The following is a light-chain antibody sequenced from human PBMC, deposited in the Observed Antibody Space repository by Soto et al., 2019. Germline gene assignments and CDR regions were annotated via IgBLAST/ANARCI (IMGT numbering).Light chain of an antibody. CDR2: GTS. CDR1: QSVSSNN. J-gene: IGKJ4*01. CDR3: QYYVSSPLT. Sequence: EIVLTQSRGTMSSSPGERATLSCRASQSVSSNNLAWYQQKPGQAPRLLIYGTSTRATGIPDRFSGSGSGTDFTLIISRLEPEDFAVYYCQYYVSSPLTFGGGTTVYI. V-gene: IGKV3-20*01.